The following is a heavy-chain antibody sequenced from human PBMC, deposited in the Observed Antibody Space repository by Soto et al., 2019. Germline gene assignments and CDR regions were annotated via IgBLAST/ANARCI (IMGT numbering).Heavy chain of an antibody. J-gene: IGHJ4*02. CDR1: GFTFSSYS. CDR3: ARDTQDDFWSGYYCDY. CDR2: ISSSSSTI. D-gene: IGHD3-3*01. V-gene: IGHV3-48*02. Sequence: EVQLVESGGGLVQPGGSLRLSCAASGFTFSSYSMNWVRQAPGKGLEWVSYISSSSSTIYYADSVKGRFTISRDNAKNSLYLQMNSLRDEDTAVYYCARDTQDDFWSGYYCDYWGQGTLVTVSS.